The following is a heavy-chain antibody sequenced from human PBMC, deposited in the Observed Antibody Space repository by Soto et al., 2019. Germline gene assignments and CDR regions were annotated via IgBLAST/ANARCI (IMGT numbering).Heavy chain of an antibody. CDR2: IYPGDSDT. D-gene: IGHD1-26*01. CDR3: ARVGPDIVGAPDY. Sequence: GESLKISCKGPGYSFTSYWIGWVRQMPGKGLEWMGIIYPGDSDTRYSPSFQGQVTFSADKSISTAYLQWSSLKASDTAMYYCARVGPDIVGAPDYWGQGTLVTVSS. J-gene: IGHJ4*02. CDR1: GYSFTSYW. V-gene: IGHV5-51*01.